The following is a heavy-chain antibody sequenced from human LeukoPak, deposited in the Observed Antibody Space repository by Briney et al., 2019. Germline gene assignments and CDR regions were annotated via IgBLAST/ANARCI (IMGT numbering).Heavy chain of an antibody. V-gene: IGHV3-53*01. CDR1: GFTFSNYM. CDR2: IYSCDST. Sequence: PGGSLRLSCAASGFTFSNYMMHWVRHAPGKGLEWVSVIYSCDSTYYADSVKGRFTFSRDNSKNTLYLQMNSLRAEDTAIYYCARHSSGYYTFPSYFDDWGQGTLVTVSS. D-gene: IGHD3-22*01. CDR3: ARHSSGYYTFPSYFDD. J-gene: IGHJ4*02.